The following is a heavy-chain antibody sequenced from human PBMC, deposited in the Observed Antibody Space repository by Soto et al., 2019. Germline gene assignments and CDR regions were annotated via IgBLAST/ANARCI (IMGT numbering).Heavy chain of an antibody. CDR3: ARGGGYTHGIDY. CDR2: INAGNGNT. CDR1: GYTFSSYA. D-gene: IGHD5-18*01. J-gene: IGHJ4*02. Sequence: ASVKVSCKASGYTFSSYAMHWVRQAPGQRLEWMGWINAGNGNTKYSQKFQGRVTITRDTSASTAYMELSSLRSEDTAVYYCARGGGYTHGIDYWGQGTLVTVSS. V-gene: IGHV1-3*01.